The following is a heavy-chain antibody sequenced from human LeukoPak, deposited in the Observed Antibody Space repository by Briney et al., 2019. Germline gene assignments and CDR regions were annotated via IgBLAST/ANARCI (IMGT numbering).Heavy chain of an antibody. Sequence: PGGSLRLSCAASGFTFSSYGMSWVRQAPGKGLEWVPAISGSGGSTYYADSVKGRFTISRDNSKNTLYLQMNSLRAEDTAVYYCAKNTGRWLGELLPVDYWGQGTLVTVSS. V-gene: IGHV3-23*01. CDR3: AKNTGRWLGELLPVDY. J-gene: IGHJ4*02. D-gene: IGHD3-10*01. CDR1: GFTFSSYG. CDR2: ISGSGGST.